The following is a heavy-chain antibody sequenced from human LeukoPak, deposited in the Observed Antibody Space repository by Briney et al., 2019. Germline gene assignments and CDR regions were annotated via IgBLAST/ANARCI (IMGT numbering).Heavy chain of an antibody. J-gene: IGHJ3*02. CDR1: GCTFTSYD. CDR3: ARGLGPRDAFDI. D-gene: IGHD3-16*01. V-gene: IGHV1-8*03. Sequence: ASVKVSCKASGCTFTSYDINWVRQATGQGLEWMGWMNPNSGNTGYARKFQGRVTITRNTSISTAYMELSSLRSEDTAVYYCARGLGPRDAFDIWGQGTMVTVSS. CDR2: MNPNSGNT.